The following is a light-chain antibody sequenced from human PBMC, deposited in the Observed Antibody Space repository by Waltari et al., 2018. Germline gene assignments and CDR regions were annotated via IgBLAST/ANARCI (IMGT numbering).Light chain of an antibody. V-gene: IGLV8-61*01. CDR3: ALYMGSGIWV. CDR1: SGSLSTTSY. J-gene: IGLJ3*02. Sequence: QTVVTQEPSLSVSPGGTVTLTCALSSGSLSTTSYATWYQQTPGQAPRTLVYKANACSSGVPDRFSGSILGNSAALTVTGAQADDESDYYCALYMGSGIWVFGVGTRLTVL. CDR2: KAN.